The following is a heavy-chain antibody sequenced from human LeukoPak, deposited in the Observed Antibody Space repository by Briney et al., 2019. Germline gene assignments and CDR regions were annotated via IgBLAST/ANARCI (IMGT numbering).Heavy chain of an antibody. J-gene: IGHJ4*02. CDR1: GFPFRSFS. V-gene: IGHV3-21*01. Sequence: GGSLRLSCVASGFPFRSFSMNWVRQAPGKGLEWVSSISSSTYIYYADSVKGRFTISRDNAKNSLYLQMNSLRVEDTAVYYCARAEGSGSSFDYWGQGTLVTVSS. CDR3: ARAEGSGSSFDY. D-gene: IGHD3-10*01. CDR2: ISSSTYI.